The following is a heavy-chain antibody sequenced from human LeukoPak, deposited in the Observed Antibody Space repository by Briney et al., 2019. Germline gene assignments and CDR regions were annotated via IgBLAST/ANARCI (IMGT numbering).Heavy chain of an antibody. J-gene: IGHJ5*02. D-gene: IGHD2-2*01. V-gene: IGHV3-30*02. CDR2: IPYDSSNK. CDR1: GFTFSSYG. Sequence: GGSQRLSCAASGFTFSSYGMHWVRQAPGKGLEWVAFIPYDSSNKYYADSVKGRFTISRDNSKNTLYLQMNSLRAEDTAVYYCAKDGVDPYGDIVVVPAGKDWFDPWGQGTLVTVSS. CDR3: AKDGVDPYGDIVVVPAGKDWFDP.